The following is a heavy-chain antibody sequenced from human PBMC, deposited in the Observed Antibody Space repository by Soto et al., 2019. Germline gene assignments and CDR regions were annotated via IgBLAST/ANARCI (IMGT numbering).Heavy chain of an antibody. V-gene: IGHV1-2*04. CDR2: INPKSGGT. D-gene: IGHD2-8*01. J-gene: IGHJ6*02. Sequence: ASVKVSCKASGYSFTDYHIHWVRQAPGQGLEWLGRINPKSGGTSTAQKFQGWVTMTTDTSISTASMELTRLTSDDTAIYYCARGDSTDCSNGVCSFFYNHDMDVWGQRTTVTVSS. CDR1: GYSFTDYH. CDR3: ARGDSTDCSNGVCSFFYNHDMDV.